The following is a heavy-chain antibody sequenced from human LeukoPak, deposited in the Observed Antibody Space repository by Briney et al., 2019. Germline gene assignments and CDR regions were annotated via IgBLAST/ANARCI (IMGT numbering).Heavy chain of an antibody. CDR3: ARGDYGSGSYYTYYYFDY. Sequence: GGSLRLSCAASGFTFSSFWMHWVRQAPGKGLVWVSRINSDGSSTSYADSVKGRFTISRDNAKNTLYLQMNSLRAEDTAVYYCARGDYGSGSYYTYYYFDYWGQGTLVTVSS. D-gene: IGHD3-10*01. J-gene: IGHJ4*02. CDR1: GFTFSSFW. V-gene: IGHV3-74*01. CDR2: INSDGSST.